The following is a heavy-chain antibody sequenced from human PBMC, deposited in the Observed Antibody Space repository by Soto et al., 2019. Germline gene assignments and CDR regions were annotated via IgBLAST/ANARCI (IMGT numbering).Heavy chain of an antibody. CDR2: IIPIFGTA. J-gene: IGHJ4*02. D-gene: IGHD2-2*01. Sequence: ASVKVSCKASGGTFSSYAISWVRQAPGQGLEWMGGIIPIFGTANYAQKFKGRVTITADESTSTAYLELSSLRVEDTAMYYCARGGHCSSTSCYQDYWGQGTLVTVSS. CDR3: ARGGHCSSTSCYQDY. V-gene: IGHV1-69*13. CDR1: GGTFSSYA.